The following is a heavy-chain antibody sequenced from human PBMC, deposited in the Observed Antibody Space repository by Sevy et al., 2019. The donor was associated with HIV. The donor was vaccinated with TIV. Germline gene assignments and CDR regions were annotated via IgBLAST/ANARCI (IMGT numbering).Heavy chain of an antibody. V-gene: IGHV3-53*01. CDR2: IYSAGTT. CDR1: GFTFSGYA. Sequence: GGSLRLSCAASGFTFSGYAMNWARQAPGKGLEWVSLIYSAGTTFYSDSVKGRFTISRDNSNNTLDLQMNSLRAEDTAIYYCARIKGASSSYAMDVWGQGTTVTVSS. D-gene: IGHD2-2*01. CDR3: ARIKGASSSYAMDV. J-gene: IGHJ6*02.